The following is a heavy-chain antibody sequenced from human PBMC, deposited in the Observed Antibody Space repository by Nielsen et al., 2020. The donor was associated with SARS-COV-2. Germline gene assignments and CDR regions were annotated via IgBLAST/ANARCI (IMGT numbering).Heavy chain of an antibody. D-gene: IGHD3-3*01. Sequence: VRQMPGKGLEWIGSIYYSGSTYYNPSLKSRVTISVDTSKNQFSLKLSSVTAADTAVYYCARLPTYYDFWSGFPGGFDYWGQGTLVTVSS. CDR3: ARLPTYYDFWSGFPGGFDY. CDR2: IYYSGST. V-gene: IGHV4-39*01. J-gene: IGHJ4*02.